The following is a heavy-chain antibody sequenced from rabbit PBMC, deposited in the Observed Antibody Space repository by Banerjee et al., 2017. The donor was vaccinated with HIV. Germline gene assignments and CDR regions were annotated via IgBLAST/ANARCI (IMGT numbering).Heavy chain of an antibody. Sequence: QSLEESGGDLVKPGASLTLTCTASGFSFSSSYFMCWVRQAPGKGLEWIACLYTGSGSTYYASWAKGRFTISKTSSTTVTLQMTSLTAADTATYFCSRFTAGSPTKFDLWGPGTLVTVS. CDR3: SRFTAGSPTKFDL. J-gene: IGHJ4*01. V-gene: IGHV1S40*01. D-gene: IGHD4-2*01. CDR1: GFSFSSSYF. CDR2: LYTGSGST.